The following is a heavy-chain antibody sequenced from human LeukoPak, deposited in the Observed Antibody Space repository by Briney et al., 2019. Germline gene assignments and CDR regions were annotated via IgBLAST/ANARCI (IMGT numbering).Heavy chain of an antibody. Sequence: PGGPLRLSCAVSVFTFSSHAMHCVRQAPGKGLECVVVISDDGSNNYYADFVKGRFTISRDKSKNTLYLQMKSLGAEDTVVYYCARDRGSGTYYYYGMDVWGQGTTVTVSS. D-gene: IGHD3-10*01. CDR1: VFTFSSHA. CDR3: ARDRGSGTYYYYGMDV. CDR2: ISDDGSNN. V-gene: IGHV3-30*04. J-gene: IGHJ6*02.